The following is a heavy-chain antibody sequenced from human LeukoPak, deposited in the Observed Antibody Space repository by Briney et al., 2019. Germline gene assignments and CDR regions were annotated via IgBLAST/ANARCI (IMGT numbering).Heavy chain of an antibody. CDR1: GFTFSSYG. CDR2: ISYDGSNK. V-gene: IGHV3-30*18. Sequence: GRSLRLFCAASGFTFSSYGMHWVRQAPGKGLEWVAVISYDGSNKYYADSVKGRFTISRDNSKNTLYLQMNSLRAEDTAVYYCAKNSGSYYIYFDYWGQGTLVTVSS. J-gene: IGHJ4*02. D-gene: IGHD3-10*01. CDR3: AKNSGSYYIYFDY.